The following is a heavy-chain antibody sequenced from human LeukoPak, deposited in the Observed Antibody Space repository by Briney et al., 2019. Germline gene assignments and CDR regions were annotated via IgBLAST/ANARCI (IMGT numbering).Heavy chain of an antibody. CDR1: GFTFSSYA. J-gene: IGHJ4*02. Sequence: GGPLRLSCAASGFTFSSYAMRWVRQAPGKGLEWVSAISGSGGSTYYADSVKGRFIISRENAKNSLYLQMNSLRAEDTAVYYCAKVSPTGRAFDCWGQGTLVTVSS. CDR3: AKVSPTGRAFDC. CDR2: ISGSGGST. D-gene: IGHD1-1*01. V-gene: IGHV3-23*01.